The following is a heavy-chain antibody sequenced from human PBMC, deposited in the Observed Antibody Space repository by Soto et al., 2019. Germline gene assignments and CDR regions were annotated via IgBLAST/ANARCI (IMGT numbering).Heavy chain of an antibody. J-gene: IGHJ4*02. D-gene: IGHD3-10*01. V-gene: IGHV3-66*01. CDR1: GFTVSSIH. Sequence: EVQMVESGGGLVQPGGSLRLSCAASGFTVSSIHMTWVRQAPGKGLEWVSVIYSGGSTYYGDSVKGRLAISRDNSKNTLYLQMTSLRAEDTAVYYCARDWVVRYWGQRTLVTVSS. CDR3: ARDWVVRY. CDR2: IYSGGST.